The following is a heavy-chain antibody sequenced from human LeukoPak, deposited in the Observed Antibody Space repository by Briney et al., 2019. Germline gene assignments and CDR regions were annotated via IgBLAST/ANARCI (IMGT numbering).Heavy chain of an antibody. V-gene: IGHV4-39*07. CDR1: GGSISSSSYY. Sequence: SETLSLTCTASGGSISSSSYYWGWIRQPPGKGLEWIGSIYYSGSTYYNPSLKSRVTISVDTSKNQFSLKLSSVTAADTAVYYCARVGYYDILTGYRYFDYWGQGTLVTVSS. CDR3: ARVGYYDILTGYRYFDY. D-gene: IGHD3-9*01. CDR2: IYYSGST. J-gene: IGHJ4*02.